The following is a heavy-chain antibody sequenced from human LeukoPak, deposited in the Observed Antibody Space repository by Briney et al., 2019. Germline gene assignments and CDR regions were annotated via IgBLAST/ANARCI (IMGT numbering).Heavy chain of an antibody. J-gene: IGHJ4*02. V-gene: IGHV3-43*01. D-gene: IGHD3-10*01. CDR3: AKDHYYGSGSYSRWVYFDY. CDR2: ISWDGGST. Sequence: GGSLRLSCAASGXTFDDYTMHWVRQAPGKGLECVSLISWDGGSTYYADSVKGRFTISRDNSKNSLYLQMNSLRTEDTALYFCAKDHYYGSGSYSRWVYFDYWGQGTLVTVSS. CDR1: GXTFDDYT.